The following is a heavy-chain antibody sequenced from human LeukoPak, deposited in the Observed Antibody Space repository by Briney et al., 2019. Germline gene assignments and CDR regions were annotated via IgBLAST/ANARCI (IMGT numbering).Heavy chain of an antibody. D-gene: IGHD2-2*01. CDR2: ISANNGET. CDR1: GYTFTNYG. J-gene: IGHJ4*02. Sequence: GASVKVSCKAAGYTFTNYGISWVRQAPGQGLEWMAWISANNGETRYAQNPQGRVTMTTDTSTSTAYMELRSLRSDDTAVYYCARVPPYAHQMLSSDYRGQGTQVTVSS. CDR3: ARVPPYAHQMLSSDY. V-gene: IGHV1-18*04.